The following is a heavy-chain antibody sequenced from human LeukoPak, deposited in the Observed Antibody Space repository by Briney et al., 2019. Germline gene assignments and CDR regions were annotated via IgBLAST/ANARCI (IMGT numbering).Heavy chain of an antibody. J-gene: IGHJ4*02. V-gene: IGHV4-34*01. D-gene: IGHD4-11*01. CDR1: GGAFSGYY. Sequence: KPSETLSLTCAVYGGAFSGYYWSWIRQPPGKGLEWIGEINHSGDTKYNPSLKSRVSMSVDVSKDQFSLKLTSLTAADTAVYYCARGSRNYNNYEGADYWDQGTLVTVSS. CDR2: INHSGDT. CDR3: ARGSRNYNNYEGADY.